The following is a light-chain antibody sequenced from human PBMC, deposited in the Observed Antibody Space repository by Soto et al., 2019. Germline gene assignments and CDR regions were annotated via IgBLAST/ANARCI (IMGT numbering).Light chain of an antibody. Sequence: IQMTQSPSTLSASVGDRVTITCRASQSISSWLAWYQQKPGKAPKLLIYKASSLESGVPSRFSGSGSGTEFTLTISSLQPADFATYYCQQYNSLSTFGQGTKLEMK. V-gene: IGKV1-5*03. CDR1: QSISSW. CDR2: KAS. J-gene: IGKJ2*01. CDR3: QQYNSLST.